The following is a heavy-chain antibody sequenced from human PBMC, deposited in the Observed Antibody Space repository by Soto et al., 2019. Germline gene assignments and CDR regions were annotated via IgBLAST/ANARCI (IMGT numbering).Heavy chain of an antibody. D-gene: IGHD2-15*01. J-gene: IGHJ4*02. CDR3: AGLRGYAGSPIDY. V-gene: IGHV4-59*01. Sequence: SETLSLTCTVSGGSIISGYWSWIRQPPGKGLEWIGYIPYSGNTNYNPSLKSRVTMSVDTPKNQFSLRLSSVTTADTAVYYCAGLRGYAGSPIDYWGQGTLVTVSS. CDR1: GGSIISGY. CDR2: IPYSGNT.